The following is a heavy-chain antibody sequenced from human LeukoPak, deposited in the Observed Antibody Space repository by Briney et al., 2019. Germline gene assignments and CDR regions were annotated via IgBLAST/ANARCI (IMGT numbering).Heavy chain of an antibody. CDR1: GFTFSNAW. Sequence: GGSLRLSCAASGFTFSNAWMSWVRQVPGKGLEWVGRIESKTDGGTTDYAAPVKGRFTISRDDSKNTLYLQMNSLKTEDTAVYYCTSKPMDYYGSGSLDYWGQGTLVTVSS. D-gene: IGHD3-10*01. CDR3: TSKPMDYYGSGSLDY. V-gene: IGHV3-15*04. CDR2: IESKTDGGTT. J-gene: IGHJ4*02.